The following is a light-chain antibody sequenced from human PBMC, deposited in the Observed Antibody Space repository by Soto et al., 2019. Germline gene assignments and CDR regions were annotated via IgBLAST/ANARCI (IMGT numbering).Light chain of an antibody. CDR1: TSDVGGYEY. Sequence: QSALTQPRSVSGSRGQSVTISCTGTTSDVGGYEYVSWYQQYPGKAPKLLIYHVVQRPSGVPDRFSGSKSGTTASLIISGLQAEDEADYFCFSYADGQTLAFGGGTKLTVL. CDR3: FSYADGQTLA. CDR2: HVV. J-gene: IGLJ2*01. V-gene: IGLV2-11*01.